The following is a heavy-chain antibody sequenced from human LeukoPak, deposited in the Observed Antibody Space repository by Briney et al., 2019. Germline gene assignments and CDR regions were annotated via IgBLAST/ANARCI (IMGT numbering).Heavy chain of an antibody. CDR1: GFTFSSYS. V-gene: IGHV3-23*01. J-gene: IGHJ4*02. Sequence: GGSLRLSCAASGFTFSSYSMNWVRQAPGKGLEWVSAISGSGGSTYYADSVKGRFTISRDNSKNTLYLQMNSLRAEDTAVYYCAKDGTRWLQGEDYWGQGTLVTVSS. D-gene: IGHD5-24*01. CDR2: ISGSGGST. CDR3: AKDGTRWLQGEDY.